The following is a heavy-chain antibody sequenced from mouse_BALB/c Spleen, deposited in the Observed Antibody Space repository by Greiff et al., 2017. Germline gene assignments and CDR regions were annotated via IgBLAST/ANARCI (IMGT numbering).Heavy chain of an antibody. J-gene: IGHJ3*01. V-gene: IGHV2-2*02. D-gene: IGHD2-4*01. CDR3: ARYYDYDVGWFAY. CDR1: GFSLTSYG. CDR2: IWSGGST. Sequence: VKLVESGPGLVQPSQSLSITCTVSGFSLTSYGVHWVRQSPGKGLEWLGVIWSGGSTDYNAAFISRLSISKDNSKSQVFFKMNSLQANDTAIYYCARYYDYDVGWFAYWGQGTLVTVSA.